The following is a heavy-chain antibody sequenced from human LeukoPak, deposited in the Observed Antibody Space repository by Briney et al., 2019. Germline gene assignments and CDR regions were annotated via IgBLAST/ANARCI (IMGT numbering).Heavy chain of an antibody. CDR1: GGSISSSSYY. CDR2: IYYSGST. CDR3: ARGRWLALGY. V-gene: IGHV4-39*07. D-gene: IGHD6-19*01. Sequence: SETLSLTCTVSGGSISSSSYYWGWIRQPPGKGLEWIGSIYYSGSTYYNPSLKSRVTISVDKSKNQFSLKLSSVTAADTAVYYCARGRWLALGYWGQGTLVTVSS. J-gene: IGHJ4*02.